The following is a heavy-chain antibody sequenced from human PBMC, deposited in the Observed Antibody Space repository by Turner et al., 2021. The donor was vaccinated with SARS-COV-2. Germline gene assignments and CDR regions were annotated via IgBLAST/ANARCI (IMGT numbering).Heavy chain of an antibody. CDR2: INPNSGGT. CDR3: AVLEMATITDAFDI. CDR1: GYTFTGYY. Sequence: QGQLVQSGAEVKKPGASGKVSCKASGYTFTGYYMHWVRQAPGQGLEWMGWINPNSGGTNYAQKFQGRVTMTRDTSISTAYMELSRLRSDDTAVYYCAVLEMATITDAFDIWGQGTMVTVSS. D-gene: IGHD5-12*01. V-gene: IGHV1-2*02. J-gene: IGHJ3*02.